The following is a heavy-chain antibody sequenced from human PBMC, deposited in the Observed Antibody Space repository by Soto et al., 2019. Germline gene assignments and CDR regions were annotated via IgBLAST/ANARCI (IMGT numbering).Heavy chain of an antibody. V-gene: IGHV1-18*01. Sequence: GASVKVSCKASGYTFTSYGISWVRQAPGQGLDWMGWISAYNGNTNYAQKLQGRVTMTTDTSTSTAYMELRSLRSDDTAVYYCARAATNTLTGYYKYYFDYWGQGTLVTVSS. D-gene: IGHD3-9*01. J-gene: IGHJ4*02. CDR3: ARAATNTLTGYYKYYFDY. CDR2: ISAYNGNT. CDR1: GYTFTSYG.